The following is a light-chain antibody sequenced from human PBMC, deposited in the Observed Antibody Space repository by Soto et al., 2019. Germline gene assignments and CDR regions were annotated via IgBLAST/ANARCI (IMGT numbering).Light chain of an antibody. CDR2: PEV. CDR1: QSINTY. Sequence: IQMTQSTSSLSASVGDRVTITCRASQSINTYLNWYQQKPGKAPNLLISPEVGLHSGVPSRFSGSGSGTDFSLTISSLQPEDSATYYCLQTYSIPRTFAGGTKV. J-gene: IGKJ4*01. V-gene: IGKV1-39*01. CDR3: LQTYSIPRT.